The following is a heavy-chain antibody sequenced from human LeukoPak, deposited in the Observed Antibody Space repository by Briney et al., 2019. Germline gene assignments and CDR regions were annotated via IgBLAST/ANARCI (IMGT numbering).Heavy chain of an antibody. CDR1: GITVSSNY. CDR3: ARANWYFDL. Sequence: PGGSLRLSCAASGITVSSNYMSWVRQAPGKGLEWVSFLYSDGSTYYADSVKGRFTISRHNSKNTLYLQMNSLRAEDTAMYYCARANWYFDLWGRGTLVSVSS. J-gene: IGHJ2*01. V-gene: IGHV3-53*04. CDR2: LYSDGST.